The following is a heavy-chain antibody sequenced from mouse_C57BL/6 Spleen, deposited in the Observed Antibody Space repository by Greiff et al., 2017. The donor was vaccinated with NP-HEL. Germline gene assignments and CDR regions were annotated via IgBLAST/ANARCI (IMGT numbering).Heavy chain of an antibody. Sequence: QVQLQQPGAELVKPGASVKLSCKASGYTFTSYWMHWVKQRPGRGLEWIGRIDPNSGGTKYNEKFKSKATLTVDKPSSTAYMQRSSVTSEDSAVDDCARLRDYGSSPSYWYFDVWGTGTTVTVSS. CDR1: GYTFTSYW. CDR2: IDPNSGGT. J-gene: IGHJ1*03. D-gene: IGHD1-1*01. CDR3: ARLRDYGSSPSYWYFDV. V-gene: IGHV1-72*01.